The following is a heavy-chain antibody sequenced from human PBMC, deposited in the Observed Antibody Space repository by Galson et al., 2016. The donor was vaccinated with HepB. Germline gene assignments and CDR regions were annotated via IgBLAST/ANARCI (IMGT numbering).Heavy chain of an antibody. CDR1: GFSFSTSS. CDR2: ISSSSNYI. CDR3: ARGNYIDY. Sequence: SLRLSCAASGFSFSTSSMNWVRQAPGKGLEWVSSISSSSNYIYYADSVRGRFTLSRDNAKNSLFLQMNSLRAEDTGIYYCARGNYIDYWGQGALVTVSS. V-gene: IGHV3-21*01. D-gene: IGHD1-7*01. J-gene: IGHJ4*02.